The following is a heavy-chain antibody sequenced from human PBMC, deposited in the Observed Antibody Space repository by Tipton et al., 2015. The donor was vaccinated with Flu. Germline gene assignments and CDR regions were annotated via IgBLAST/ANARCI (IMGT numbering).Heavy chain of an antibody. J-gene: IGHJ4*02. D-gene: IGHD7-27*01. CDR1: GDSISSYY. V-gene: IGHV4-4*07. CDR3: ASKVANWGVWEPLDY. CDR2: IYSSGST. Sequence: TLSLTCTVSGDSISSYYWSWIRQPAGKGLEWIGRIYSSGSTNYNPSLKSRVTMSVDTSKNQFSLKLGSVTAADTAVYYCASKVANWGVWEPLDYWGQGTLVTVSS.